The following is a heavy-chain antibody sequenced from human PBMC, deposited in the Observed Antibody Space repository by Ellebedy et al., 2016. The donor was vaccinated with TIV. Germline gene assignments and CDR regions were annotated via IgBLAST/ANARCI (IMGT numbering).Heavy chain of an antibody. J-gene: IGHJ5*02. CDR3: ARYPVVTSSPAIHNWFDP. CDR1: GGSFSGYY. D-gene: IGHD4-23*01. Sequence: SETLSLTXAVYGGSFSGYYWSWIRQPPEKGLEWIGEIIHSGSTNYNPSLKSRATISVDTSKNQFSLKLSSVTAADTAVYYCARYPVVTSSPAIHNWFDPWGQGTLVTVSS. CDR2: IIHSGST. V-gene: IGHV4-34*12.